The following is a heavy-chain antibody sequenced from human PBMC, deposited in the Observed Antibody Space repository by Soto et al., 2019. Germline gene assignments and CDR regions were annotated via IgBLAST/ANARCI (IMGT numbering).Heavy chain of an antibody. CDR3: ARGSSGYISSWYYFDY. CDR2: ISGIGGST. J-gene: IGHJ4*02. CDR1: GFTFTDYA. D-gene: IGHD6-13*01. V-gene: IGHV3-23*01. Sequence: GGSLRLSCAASGFTFTDYALSWVRQAPGKGLEWVTTISGIGGSTYLADSVKGRLSISRDNSKNTVSLLMNSLRAEDTAVYFCARGSSGYISSWYYFDYWGRGTLVTVSS.